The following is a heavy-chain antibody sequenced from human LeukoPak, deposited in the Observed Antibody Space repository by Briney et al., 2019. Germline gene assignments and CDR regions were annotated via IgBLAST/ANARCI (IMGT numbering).Heavy chain of an antibody. V-gene: IGHV3-7*01. J-gene: IGHJ4*02. CDR2: IEQDGSEE. Sequence: PGGSLRLSCLASGFTFRNYWMSWVRQAPGKGPEWVANIEQDGSEEYYVDSVKGRFTISRDNAKNSLNLQMNSLRVEDTAVYYCARWAGVTDCWGQGTLVTVSS. CDR3: ARWAGVTDC. CDR1: GFTFRNYW. D-gene: IGHD3-10*01.